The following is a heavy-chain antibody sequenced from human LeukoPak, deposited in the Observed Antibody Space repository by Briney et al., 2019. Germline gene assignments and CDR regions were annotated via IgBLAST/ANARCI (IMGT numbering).Heavy chain of an antibody. D-gene: IGHD6-19*01. V-gene: IGHV3-21*01. CDR1: GFTFSSYS. J-gene: IGHJ4*02. Sequence: GGSLRPSCAASGFTFSSYSINWVRQAPGKGLEWVSSISSSSSYIYYADSVKGRFTISRDNAKNSLYLQMNSLRAEDTAVYYCARGGGVAGTDYWGQGTLVTVSS. CDR2: ISSSSSYI. CDR3: ARGGGVAGTDY.